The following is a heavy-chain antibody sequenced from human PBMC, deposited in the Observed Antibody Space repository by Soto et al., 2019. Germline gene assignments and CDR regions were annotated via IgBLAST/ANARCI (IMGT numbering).Heavy chain of an antibody. V-gene: IGHV3-15*07. CDR3: TRYRLYFVQDWMDV. CDR1: GFTFSNAW. D-gene: IGHD2-8*01. Sequence: EVQLVESGGGLVKPGGSLRLSCAASGFTFSNAWMNWVRQAPGKGLEWVGRIKSKTDGGTKDYAETVKGRFTISSDDSKNTLYLQMNSLKTEDTAVYYCTRYRLYFVQDWMDVWGQGTTVTVSS. CDR2: IKSKTDGGTK. J-gene: IGHJ6*02.